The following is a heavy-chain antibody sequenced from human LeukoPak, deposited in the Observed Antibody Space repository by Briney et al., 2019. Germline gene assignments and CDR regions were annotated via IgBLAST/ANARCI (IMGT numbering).Heavy chain of an antibody. V-gene: IGHV4-38-2*02. CDR3: AINYYGSGSLLDY. CDR2: FHHSGTA. Sequence: SETLSLTCTVSGDSITSDWFWVWIRQPPGKGLEWIGSFHHSGTAYYNPSLKSRVTISIDTSKNQFSLKLSSVTAADTAVYYCAINYYGSGSLLDYWGQGTLVTVSS. D-gene: IGHD3-10*01. CDR1: GDSITSDWF. J-gene: IGHJ4*02.